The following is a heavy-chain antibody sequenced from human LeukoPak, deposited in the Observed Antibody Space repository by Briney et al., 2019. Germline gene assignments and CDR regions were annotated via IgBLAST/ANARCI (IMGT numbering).Heavy chain of an antibody. Sequence: GASVKVSCKASEDTFTGYYMHWVRQAPGQGLEWMGWFNPSSGGTKYARKFQGRVTMTGDTSISTAYMELSSLRSDDTAVYYCARGPREWELFYWGQGTLVTVSS. CDR1: EDTFTGYY. CDR2: FNPSSGGT. J-gene: IGHJ4*02. D-gene: IGHD1-26*01. V-gene: IGHV1-2*02. CDR3: ARGPREWELFY.